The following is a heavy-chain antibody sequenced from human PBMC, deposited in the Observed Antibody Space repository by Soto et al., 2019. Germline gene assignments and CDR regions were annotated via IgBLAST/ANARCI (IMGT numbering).Heavy chain of an antibody. V-gene: IGHV1-18*01. Sequence: QVQLVQSGAEVKKPGASVKVSCKASGYTFTSYGITWVRQAPGQGLEWLGWINGYNGNTNYAQKLQGRVTMTTDTSTSTAYMELSSLRSDDTAVYYCARMVDVPYYYYGMDVWGQGTMVTVAS. D-gene: IGHD2-15*01. CDR2: INGYNGNT. J-gene: IGHJ6*02. CDR1: GYTFTSYG. CDR3: ARMVDVPYYYYGMDV.